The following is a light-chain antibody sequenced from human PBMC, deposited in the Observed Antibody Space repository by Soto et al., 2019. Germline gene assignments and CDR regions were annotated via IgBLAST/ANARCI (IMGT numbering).Light chain of an antibody. CDR2: DAS. CDR1: QTASSSH. Sequence: EIVLTQSPATLSLSPGERATLSFMASQTASSSHLAWYQQKPGQAPRLLIYDASSRATGISDRFSGRGSGTDFTLTISRLEPDDFAVYYCQQYGSSGTFGQGTKVDIK. CDR3: QQYGSSGT. J-gene: IGKJ1*01. V-gene: IGKV3-20*01.